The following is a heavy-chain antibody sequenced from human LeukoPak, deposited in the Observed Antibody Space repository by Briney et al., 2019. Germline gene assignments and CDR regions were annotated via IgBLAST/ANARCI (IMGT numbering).Heavy chain of an antibody. Sequence: AGTLTLTCAASGITFSTYWLHWVRQAPGKGLVWVARINSDGSTTSYVDSVEGRFTISRDNAKNTLYLQMNSLRAEDTAVYYCARAGTVVDYDPSDAFDVWGQGTMVTVSS. V-gene: IGHV3-74*01. CDR2: INSDGSTT. J-gene: IGHJ3*01. CDR3: ARAGTVVDYDPSDAFDV. CDR1: GITFSTYW. D-gene: IGHD3-22*01.